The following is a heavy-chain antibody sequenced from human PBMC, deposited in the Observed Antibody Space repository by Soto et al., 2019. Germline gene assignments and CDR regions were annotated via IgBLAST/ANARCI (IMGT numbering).Heavy chain of an antibody. D-gene: IGHD7-27*01. Sequence: PVGSLRLSCAASGFTFSSYSMNWVRQAPGKGLEWVSSISSSSSYIYYADSVKGRFTISRDNAKNSLYLQMNSLRAEDTAVYYCARGHYLGTAFDIWGQGTMLTVSS. V-gene: IGHV3-21*01. CDR2: ISSSSSYI. CDR1: GFTFSSYS. J-gene: IGHJ3*02. CDR3: ARGHYLGTAFDI.